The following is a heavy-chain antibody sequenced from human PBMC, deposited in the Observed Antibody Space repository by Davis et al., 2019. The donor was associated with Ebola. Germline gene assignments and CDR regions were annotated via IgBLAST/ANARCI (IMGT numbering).Heavy chain of an antibody. CDR1: GFTFSSYE. Sequence: GESLKISCAASGFTFSSYEMNWVRQAPGKGLEWVSSISSSSSYIYYADSVKGRFTISRDNAKNSLYLQMNSLRAEDTAVYYCARSDYYYMDVWGKGTTVTVSS. CDR3: ARSDYYYMDV. CDR2: ISSSSSYI. J-gene: IGHJ6*03. V-gene: IGHV3-21*01.